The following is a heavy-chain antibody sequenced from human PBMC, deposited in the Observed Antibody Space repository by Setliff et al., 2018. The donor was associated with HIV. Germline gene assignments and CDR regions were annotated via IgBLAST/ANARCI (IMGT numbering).Heavy chain of an antibody. CDR2: INQDGSEK. Sequence: PGESLKISCAASGFTSGFTFSYYWMAWVRQAPGKGLEWVANINQDGSEKYYLDSVKGRFTISRDNAKNSLSLQMNNLRAEDMAVYYCASPGDNYWGQGTLVTVSS. CDR3: ASPGDNY. D-gene: IGHD4-17*01. V-gene: IGHV3-7*01. J-gene: IGHJ4*02. CDR1: GFTFSYYW.